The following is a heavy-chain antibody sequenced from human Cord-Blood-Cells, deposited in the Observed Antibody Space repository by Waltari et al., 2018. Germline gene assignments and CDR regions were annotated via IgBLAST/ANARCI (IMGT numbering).Heavy chain of an antibody. V-gene: IGHV4-59*01. CDR3: ARVNKTYYDFWSGYYNDAFDI. D-gene: IGHD3-3*01. Sequence: QVQLQESGPGLVKPSETLSLTCTVSGGSISSYYWSWIRQPPGKGLEWIGYIYYSWSTNYNPALKSRVTISVDTSKNQFALKLSSVTAADTAVYYCARVNKTYYDFWSGYYNDAFDIWGQGTMVTVSS. J-gene: IGHJ3*02. CDR2: IYYSWST. CDR1: GGSISSYY.